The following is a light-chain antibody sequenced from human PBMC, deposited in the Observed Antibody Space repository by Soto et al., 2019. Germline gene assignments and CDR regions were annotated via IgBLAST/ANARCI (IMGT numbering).Light chain of an antibody. CDR2: DAS. CDR1: QNIRSR. Sequence: DFQMTPSPSTLSASVGDSVTITCRASQNIRSRLAWFQQKPGKAPKFLIYDASSLESGVPQRFSGSGSGTEFTLTITSLQTDDFSTYYCQQYHSYWTVGKGTKVEIK. J-gene: IGKJ1*01. V-gene: IGKV1-5*01. CDR3: QQYHSYWT.